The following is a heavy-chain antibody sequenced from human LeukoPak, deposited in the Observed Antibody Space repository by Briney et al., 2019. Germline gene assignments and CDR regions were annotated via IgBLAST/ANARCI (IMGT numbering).Heavy chain of an antibody. Sequence: GGSLRLSCAASGFTFSSYAMPWVRQAPGKGMGWVAVISYDGSNKYYADSVKGRFTISRDNSKNTLYLQMNSLRAEDTAVYYCATGRPYYDSSGYRVQAFDIWGQGTMVTVSS. CDR3: ATGRPYYDSSGYRVQAFDI. V-gene: IGHV3-30-3*01. D-gene: IGHD3-22*01. CDR1: GFTFSSYA. CDR2: ISYDGSNK. J-gene: IGHJ3*02.